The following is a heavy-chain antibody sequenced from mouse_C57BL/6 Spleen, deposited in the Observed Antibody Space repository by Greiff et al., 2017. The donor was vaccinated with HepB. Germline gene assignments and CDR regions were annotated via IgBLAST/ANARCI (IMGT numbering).Heavy chain of an antibody. D-gene: IGHD2-4*01. J-gene: IGHJ4*01. CDR2: IWSGGST. Sequence: VKLMESGPGLVQPSQSLSITCTVSGFSLTSYGVHWVRQSPGKGLEWLGVIWSGGSTDYNAAFISRLSISKDNSKSQVFFKMNSLQADDTAIYYCARSSYDYDGGYYAMDYWGQGTSVTVSS. CDR1: GFSLTSYG. V-gene: IGHV2-2*01. CDR3: ARSSYDYDGGYYAMDY.